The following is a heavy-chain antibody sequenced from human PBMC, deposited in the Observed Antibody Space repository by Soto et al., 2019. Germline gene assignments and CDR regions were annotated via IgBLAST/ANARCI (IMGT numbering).Heavy chain of an antibody. CDR3: ARIGIRWYFEY. CDR2: VHYSGST. V-gene: IGHV4-4*02. D-gene: IGHD1-20*01. CDR1: SGSISSSHW. J-gene: IGHJ1*01. Sequence: QVQLQESGPGLVEPSGTLSLTCAVSSGSISSSHWWSWVRQPPGKGLEWIGQVHYSGSTNYNPSLRSRVTISVDNSNNQSSLKLNSVTAADTAMYYCARIGIRWYFEYWGQGTLVTVSS.